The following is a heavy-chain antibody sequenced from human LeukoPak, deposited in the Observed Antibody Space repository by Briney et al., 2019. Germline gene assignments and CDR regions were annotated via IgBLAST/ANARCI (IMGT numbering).Heavy chain of an antibody. J-gene: IGHJ6*02. V-gene: IGHV4-59*08. CDR1: GGSISNYD. Sequence: PSETLSLTCPVSGGSISNYDWRWLRQPPGKGLEWIGYIYYSGSTNYNPPLTSRGTISVDTSKLQFYLKRSSVTAAYKGVYYCATLKSYYGMDVWGQGTPVTVSS. CDR2: IYYSGST. CDR3: ATLKSYYGMDV.